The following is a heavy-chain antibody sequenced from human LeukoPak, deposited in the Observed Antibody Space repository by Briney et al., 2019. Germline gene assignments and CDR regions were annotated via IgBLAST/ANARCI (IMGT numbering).Heavy chain of an antibody. CDR1: GYSISSGYY. CDR2: IYHSGST. V-gene: IGHV4-38-2*01. J-gene: IGHJ5*02. CDR3: AEGGGGFLEWLPYNWFDP. Sequence: SETLSLTCAVSGYSISSGYYWGWIRQPPGKGLEWIGSIYHSGSTYYNPPLKSRVTISVDTSKNQFSLKLSSVPAADTAVYYCAEGGGGFLEWLPYNWFDPWGQGTLVTVSS. D-gene: IGHD3-3*01.